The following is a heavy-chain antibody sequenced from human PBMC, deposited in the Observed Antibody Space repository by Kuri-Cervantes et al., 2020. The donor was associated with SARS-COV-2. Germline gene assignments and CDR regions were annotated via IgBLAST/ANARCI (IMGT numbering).Heavy chain of an antibody. Sequence: SQTLSLTCAVYGGSFSGYYWSWIRQPPGKGLEWIGEINHSGSTNYNPSRKSRVTISVDTSKNQFSLKLSSVTAADTAVYYCARGQRITMVRGVMGFDYWGQGTLVTVSS. J-gene: IGHJ4*02. D-gene: IGHD3-10*01. V-gene: IGHV4-34*01. CDR1: GGSFSGYY. CDR3: ARGQRITMVRGVMGFDY. CDR2: INHSGST.